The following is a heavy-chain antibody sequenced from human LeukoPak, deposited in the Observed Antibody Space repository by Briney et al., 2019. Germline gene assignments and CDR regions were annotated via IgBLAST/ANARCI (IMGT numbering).Heavy chain of an antibody. Sequence: SETLSLTRAVYGGSFSGYYWSWIRQPPGKGLEWIGEINHSGSTNYNPSLKSRVTISVDTSKNQFSLKLSSVTAADTAVYYCARWGSTRRIYYYYYGTDVWGQGTTVTVSS. V-gene: IGHV4-34*01. CDR2: INHSGST. J-gene: IGHJ6*02. D-gene: IGHD2-2*01. CDR1: GGSFSGYY. CDR3: ARWGSTRRIYYYYYGTDV.